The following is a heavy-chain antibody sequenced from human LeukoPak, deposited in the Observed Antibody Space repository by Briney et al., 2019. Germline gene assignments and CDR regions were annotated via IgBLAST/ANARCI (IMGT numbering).Heavy chain of an antibody. CDR1: GVTFSSYA. D-gene: IGHD4-17*01. CDR2: VSASGGST. Sequence: PGGSLRLSCAASGVTFSSYARSWVRQAPPKGQEWVSSVSASGGSTYYADSVKSRFTISRDNSKNTLFLQMDSLRAEDTAVYYCAKEVYGDYDPYFDSWGQGTLVTVSS. J-gene: IGHJ4*02. V-gene: IGHV3-23*01. CDR3: AKEVYGDYDPYFDS.